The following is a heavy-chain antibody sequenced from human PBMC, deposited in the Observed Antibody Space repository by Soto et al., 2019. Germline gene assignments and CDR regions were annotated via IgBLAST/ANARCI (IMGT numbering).Heavy chain of an antibody. D-gene: IGHD2-8*02. J-gene: IGHJ4*02. V-gene: IGHV3-30*18. Sequence: QVQLVESGGGVVQPGRSLRLSCAASGFTFSSYGMHWVRQAPGKGLEWVAVISYDGSNKYYADSVKGRFTISRDNSKNTLYLQMNSLRAEDTAVYYCAKGVLVGPYYFDYWGQGTLVTVSS. CDR1: GFTFSSYG. CDR3: AKGVLVGPYYFDY. CDR2: ISYDGSNK.